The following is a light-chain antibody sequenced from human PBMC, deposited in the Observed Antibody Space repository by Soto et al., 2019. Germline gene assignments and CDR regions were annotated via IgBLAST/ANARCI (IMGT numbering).Light chain of an antibody. CDR3: QQYGGSPIT. V-gene: IGKV3-20*01. CDR1: QSGIRRL. CDR2: GAS. J-gene: IGKJ5*01. Sequence: EVGLTQSPGTLSLSPGGRATLSCRASQSGIRRLSWYQQRPGQSPRLLISGASMRASGVPVRFIGSGSGTDFTLTITRLEPEDFAVYYCQQYGGSPITFGLGTRLEIK.